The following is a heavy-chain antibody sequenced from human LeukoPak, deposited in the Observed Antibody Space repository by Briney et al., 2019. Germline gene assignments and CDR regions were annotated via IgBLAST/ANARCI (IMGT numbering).Heavy chain of an antibody. V-gene: IGHV3-30*02. Sequence: GGSLRLSCAASGLTFSSYGMHWVRQAPGKGLEWVAFIRYDGSNKYYADSVKGRFTISRDNSKNTLYLQMNSLRAEDTAVYYCAKDIRLGELSFSFDYWGQGTLVTVSS. CDR2: IRYDGSNK. CDR3: AKDIRLGELSFSFDY. J-gene: IGHJ4*02. D-gene: IGHD3-16*02. CDR1: GLTFSSYG.